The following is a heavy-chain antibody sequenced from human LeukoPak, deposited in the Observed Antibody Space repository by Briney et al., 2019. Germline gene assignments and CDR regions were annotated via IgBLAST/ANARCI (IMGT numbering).Heavy chain of an antibody. D-gene: IGHD2-21*01. V-gene: IGHV2-5*02. Sequence: SGPTLVKPTQTLTLTCTFSGFSLSTSGVGVGWIRQPPGKALEWLGIIYWDNDKRFSPSLKSRLTITKDTSKNQVVLTLTNMDPVDTATYYCTRSRSTVISDYWGQGTLVTVPS. J-gene: IGHJ4*02. CDR3: TRSRSTVISDY. CDR1: GFSLSTSGVG. CDR2: IYWDNDK.